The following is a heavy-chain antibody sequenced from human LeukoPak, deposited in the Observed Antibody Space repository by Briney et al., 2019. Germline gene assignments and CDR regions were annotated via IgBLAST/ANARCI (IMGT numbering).Heavy chain of an antibody. CDR1: GYSISSGYY. D-gene: IGHD2-15*01. CDR3: ARDRDCSGGSCYSYGY. CDR2: IYHSGST. J-gene: IGHJ4*02. V-gene: IGHV4-38-2*02. Sequence: SETLSLTCTVSGYSISSGYYWGWIRQPPGKGLEWIGSIYHSGSTYYNPSLKSRVTISVDTSKNQFSLKLSSVTAADTAVYYCARDRDCSGGSCYSYGYWGQGTLVTVSS.